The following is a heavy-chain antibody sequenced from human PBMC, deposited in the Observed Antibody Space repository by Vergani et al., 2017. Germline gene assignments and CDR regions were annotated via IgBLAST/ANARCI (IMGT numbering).Heavy chain of an antibody. Sequence: QVQLVESGGGVVQPGGSLRLSCAASGFTFSSYGMHWVRQAPGKGLEWGAFIRYDGSNKYYADSVKGRFTISRDNSKNTLYLQMNTLRAEDTAVYYCAKSGVGSSYYGMDVWGQGTTVTVSS. CDR2: IRYDGSNK. CDR3: AKSGVGSSYYGMDV. D-gene: IGHD3-10*01. J-gene: IGHJ6*02. V-gene: IGHV3-30*02. CDR1: GFTFSSYG.